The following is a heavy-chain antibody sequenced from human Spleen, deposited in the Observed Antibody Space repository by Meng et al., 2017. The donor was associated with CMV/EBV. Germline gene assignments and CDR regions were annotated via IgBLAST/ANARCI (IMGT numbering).Heavy chain of an antibody. V-gene: IGHV3-11*04. CDR1: GFTFSDYY. Sequence: GESLKISCAASGFTFSDYYMTWIRQAPGKGLEWVSYITGSGTTIYHADSVKGRFTISRENAKNSLYLQMNSLRVEDTAVYYCARVEDDYGEDYWGQGTLVTVSS. CDR2: ITGSGTTI. D-gene: IGHD4-17*01. CDR3: ARVEDDYGEDY. J-gene: IGHJ4*02.